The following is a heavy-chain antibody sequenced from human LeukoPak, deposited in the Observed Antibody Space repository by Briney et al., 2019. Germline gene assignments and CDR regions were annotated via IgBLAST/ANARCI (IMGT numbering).Heavy chain of an antibody. V-gene: IGHV3-11*04. CDR2: ISSSGSTI. CDR3: ARDRTLGEFDF. CDR1: GFTFSDYY. Sequence: GAPRLSCAASGFTFSDYYMSWIRQAPGKGLEWVSYISSSGSTIYYADSVKGRFTISRDNAKNSLYLQMNSLRAEDTAVYYCARDRTLGEFDFWGQGTLVTVSS. J-gene: IGHJ4*02. D-gene: IGHD3-16*01.